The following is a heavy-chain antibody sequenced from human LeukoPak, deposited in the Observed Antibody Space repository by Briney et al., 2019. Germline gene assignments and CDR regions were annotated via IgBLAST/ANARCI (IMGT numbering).Heavy chain of an antibody. CDR3: AGVGSVYVWGSYRSNWFDP. CDR2: IYYSGST. J-gene: IGHJ5*02. CDR1: GGSISSYY. D-gene: IGHD3-16*02. V-gene: IGHV4-59*01. Sequence: SETLSLTCTVSGGSISSYYWSWIRQPPGKGLEWIGYIYYSGSTNYNPSLKSRVTISVDTSKNQFSLKLGSVTAADTAVYYCAGVGSVYVWGSYRSNWFDPWGQGTLVTVSS.